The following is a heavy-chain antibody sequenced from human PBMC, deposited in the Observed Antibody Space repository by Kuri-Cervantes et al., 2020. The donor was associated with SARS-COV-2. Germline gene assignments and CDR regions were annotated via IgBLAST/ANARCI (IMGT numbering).Heavy chain of an antibody. CDR2: TRGSGGST. CDR1: GFTFSSYA. J-gene: IGHJ2*01. V-gene: IGHV3-23*01. D-gene: IGHD6-19*01. Sequence: LSLTCAASGFTFSSYAMSWVRQAPGKGLEWVSATRGSGGSTYYADSVKGRFTISRDNSKNTLYLQMNSLRAEDTAVYYCAKPIAVAWEGYFDLWGRGTLVTVSS. CDR3: AKPIAVAWEGYFDL.